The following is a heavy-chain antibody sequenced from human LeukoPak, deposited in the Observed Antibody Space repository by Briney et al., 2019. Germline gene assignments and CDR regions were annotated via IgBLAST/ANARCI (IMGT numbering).Heavy chain of an antibody. Sequence: ASVKVSCKASGYTFTSYAMHWVRQAPGQRLEWMGWINAGNGNTKYSQEFQGRVTITRDTSASTAYMELSSLRSEDTAVYYCARESGDYDILTGYYGYWFDPWGQGTLVTVSS. CDR3: ARESGDYDILTGYYGYWFDP. J-gene: IGHJ5*02. V-gene: IGHV1-3*03. CDR2: INAGNGNT. D-gene: IGHD3-9*01. CDR1: GYTFTSYA.